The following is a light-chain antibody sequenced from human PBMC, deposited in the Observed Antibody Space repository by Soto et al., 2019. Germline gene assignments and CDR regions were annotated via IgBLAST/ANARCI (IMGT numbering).Light chain of an antibody. Sequence: EIVMTQSPATLSVSPGERATLSCRASQSVGSDLAWYQQKPGQAPRLLIHDASKRAIGIPARFSGSGSGTDFTLTISSLEPEDFAVYYCQQRTNWLWTFGQGTKVDIK. V-gene: IGKV3-11*01. CDR2: DAS. J-gene: IGKJ1*01. CDR3: QQRTNWLWT. CDR1: QSVGSD.